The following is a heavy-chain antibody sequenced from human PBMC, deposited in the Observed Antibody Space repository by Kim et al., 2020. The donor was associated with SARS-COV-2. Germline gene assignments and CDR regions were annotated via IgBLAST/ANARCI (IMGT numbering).Heavy chain of an antibody. CDR1: GFTFGDYA. Sequence: GGSLRLSCTASGFTFGDYAMSWVRQAPGKGLEWVGFIRSKAYGGTTEYAASVKGRFTISRDDSKSIAYLQMNSLKTEDTAVYYCTTDLGDDAFDICGQGTMVTVSS. CDR3: TTDLGDDAFDI. D-gene: IGHD3-10*01. J-gene: IGHJ3*02. V-gene: IGHV3-49*04. CDR2: IRSKAYGGTT.